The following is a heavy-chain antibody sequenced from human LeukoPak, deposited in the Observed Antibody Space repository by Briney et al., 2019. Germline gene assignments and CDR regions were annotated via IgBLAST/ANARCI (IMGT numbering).Heavy chain of an antibody. CDR1: GFTFSSYW. V-gene: IGHV3-74*01. J-gene: IGHJ4*02. CDR3: VRQGTVGEFDY. D-gene: IGHD1-26*01. CDR2: IISDGSMT. Sequence: GGSLRLSCAASGFTFSSYWMHWVRQAPGKGLVWVSRIISDGSMTNYADSVKGRFTISRDNAKNTLYMQMKSLRADDTAVYYCVRQGTVGEFDYWGQGTLVTVSS.